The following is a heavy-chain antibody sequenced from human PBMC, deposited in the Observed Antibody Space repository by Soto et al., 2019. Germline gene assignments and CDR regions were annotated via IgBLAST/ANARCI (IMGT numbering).Heavy chain of an antibody. V-gene: IGHV3-53*01. Sequence: GGSLRLSCAASGFTVINNYMSWGRQAPGKGLEWVSLIYSGGNTLYADSVRGRFTISRDGSKNTLYLQMNSLRAEDTAVYYCTRDPSAVSHWGQGTLVTVSS. CDR2: IYSGGNT. CDR3: TRDPSAVSH. CDR1: GFTVINNY. J-gene: IGHJ4*02. D-gene: IGHD2-2*01.